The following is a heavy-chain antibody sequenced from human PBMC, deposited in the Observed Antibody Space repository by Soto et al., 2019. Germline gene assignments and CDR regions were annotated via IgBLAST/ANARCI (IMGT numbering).Heavy chain of an antibody. V-gene: IGHV4-59*01. CDR1: GGSISSYY. J-gene: IGHJ4*02. Sequence: SETLSLTCTVSGGSISSYYWSWIRQPPGKGLEWIGYIYYSGSTNYNPSLKSRVTISVDTSKNQFSLKLSSVTAADTAVYYCARVPRVQAVAGTWAPFDYWGQGTLVTVSS. CDR3: ARVPRVQAVAGTWAPFDY. CDR2: IYYSGST. D-gene: IGHD6-19*01.